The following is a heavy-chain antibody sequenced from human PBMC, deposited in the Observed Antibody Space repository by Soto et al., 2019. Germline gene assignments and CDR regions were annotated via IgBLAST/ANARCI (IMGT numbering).Heavy chain of an antibody. D-gene: IGHD3-3*01. CDR2: INHSGST. Sequence: SETLSLTCAVYGGSFSGYYWSWIRQPPGKGLEWIGEINHSGSTNYNPSLKSRVTISVDTSKNQFSLKLSSVTAADTAVYYCAREHYDFWSGYFHWGQGTLVTVSS. CDR1: GGSFSGYY. CDR3: AREHYDFWSGYFH. J-gene: IGHJ4*02. V-gene: IGHV4-34*01.